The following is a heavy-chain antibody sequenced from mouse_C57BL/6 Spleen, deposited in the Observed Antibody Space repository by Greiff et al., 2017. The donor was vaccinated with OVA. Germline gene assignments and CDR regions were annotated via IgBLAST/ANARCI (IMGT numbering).Heavy chain of an antibody. CDR2: INYDGSST. J-gene: IGHJ1*03. CDR1: GFTFSDYS. D-gene: IGHD1-1*01. Sequence: VESEGGLVQPGSSMKLSCTASGFTFSDYSMAWVRQVPEKGLEWVANINYDGSSTYYLDSLKSRFIISRDNAKNILYLQMSSLKSEDTATYYCARDPHYYGSSYLYWYFDVWGTGTTVTVSS. V-gene: IGHV5-16*01. CDR3: ARDPHYYGSSYLYWYFDV.